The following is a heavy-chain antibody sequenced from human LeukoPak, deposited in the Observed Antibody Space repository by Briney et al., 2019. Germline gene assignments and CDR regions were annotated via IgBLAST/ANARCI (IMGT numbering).Heavy chain of an antibody. D-gene: IGHD3-3*01. J-gene: IGHJ6*02. CDR2: MNPNSGNT. CDR3: ARGRGKDFWSGYFRGYYYGMDV. Sequence: ASVKVSCKASGYTFTSYDINWVRQATGQGLEWMGWMNPNSGNTGYAQKFQGRVTMTRNTSISTAYMELSSLRSEDTAVYYCARGRGKDFWSGYFRGYYYGMDVWGQGTTVTASS. CDR1: GYTFTSYD. V-gene: IGHV1-8*01.